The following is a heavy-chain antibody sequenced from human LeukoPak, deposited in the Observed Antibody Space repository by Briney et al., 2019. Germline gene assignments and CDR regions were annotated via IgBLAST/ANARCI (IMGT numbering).Heavy chain of an antibody. CDR1: GFTVNSNY. J-gene: IGHJ4*02. D-gene: IGHD2-8*01. CDR3: ARLMASLDN. Sequence: GGSLRLSCAASGFTVNSNYVTWVRQAPGKGLEWVSVIYADGNTYYADSVKGRFIISRDNSKNTVHLQMSSLRAEDTAVYYCARLMASLDNWGQGALVIVSS. V-gene: IGHV3-66*04. CDR2: IYADGNT.